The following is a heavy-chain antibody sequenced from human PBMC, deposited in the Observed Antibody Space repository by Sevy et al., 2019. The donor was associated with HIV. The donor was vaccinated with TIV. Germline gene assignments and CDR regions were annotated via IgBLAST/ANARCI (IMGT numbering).Heavy chain of an antibody. V-gene: IGHV3-7*01. CDR1: GFTFKNYW. CDR2: IKPDGSER. CDR3: ARPYGSGSWEAFDL. D-gene: IGHD3-10*01. Sequence: GGSLRLSCAGSGFTFKNYWVTWVRQAPGKGLEWVANIKPDGSERNYVDSVRGRFTISRDNARNSLYLQMSSLRAEDTAVYYCARPYGSGSWEAFDLWGQGTMVTVSS. J-gene: IGHJ3*01.